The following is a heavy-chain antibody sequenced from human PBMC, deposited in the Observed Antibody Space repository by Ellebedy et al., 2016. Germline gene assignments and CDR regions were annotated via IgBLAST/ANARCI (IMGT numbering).Heavy chain of an antibody. V-gene: IGHV4-59*08. J-gene: IGHJ4*02. D-gene: IGHD5-18*01. CDR1: GGSISSYY. CDR2: IYYSGST. CDR3: ARHGFYSYGYVSPLDY. Sequence: SETLSLXCTVSGGSISSYYWSWIRQPPGKGLEWIGYIYYSGSTNYNPSLKSRVTISVDTSKNQFSLKLSSVTAADTAVYYCARHGFYSYGYVSPLDYWGQGTLVTVSS.